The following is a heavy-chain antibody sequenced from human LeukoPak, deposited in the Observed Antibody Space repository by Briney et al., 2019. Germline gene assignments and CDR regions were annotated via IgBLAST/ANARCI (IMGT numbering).Heavy chain of an antibody. V-gene: IGHV3-23*01. CDR1: GFTFSSYA. J-gene: IGHJ6*02. D-gene: IGHD3-3*01. CDR3: ATGTDYDFWSGYYIYYYGMDV. Sequence: GGSLRLSCAASGFTFSSYAMSWVRQAPGKGLEWVSSISGSGGSTYYADSVKGRFTISRDNSKNTLYLQMNSLRAEDTAVYYYATGTDYDFWSGYYIYYYGMDVWGQGTTVTVSS. CDR2: ISGSGGST.